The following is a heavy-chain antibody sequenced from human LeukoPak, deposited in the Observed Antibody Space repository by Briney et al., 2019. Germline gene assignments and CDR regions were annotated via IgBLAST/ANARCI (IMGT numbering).Heavy chain of an antibody. CDR2: IDPSDSYT. J-gene: IGHJ4*02. CDR3: ARRQGCSSTSCPPDY. D-gene: IGHD2-2*01. Sequence: GESLKISCKGSGYSFTNYWINWVRQMPGKGLEWMGTIDPSDSYTNYSPSFQGHVTISADKSINTAYLQWSSLKASDTAMYYCARRQGCSSTSCPPDYWGQGTLVTVSP. CDR1: GYSFTNYW. V-gene: IGHV5-10-1*01.